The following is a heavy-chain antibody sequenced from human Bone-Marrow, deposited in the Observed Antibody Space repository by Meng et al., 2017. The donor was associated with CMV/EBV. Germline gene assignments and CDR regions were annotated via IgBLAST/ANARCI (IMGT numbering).Heavy chain of an antibody. CDR3: ARDTGWYYFDS. J-gene: IGHJ4*02. V-gene: IGHV4-61*01. D-gene: IGHD1-14*01. CDR1: GGSVSSGYYY. CDR2: MSYNGGT. Sequence: SETLSLTCTVFGGSVSSGYYYWSWIRQPPGKGLEWIGYMSYNGGTNYKPSLQSRVTISVDMSKNQFSLTLSLVTAADTAVYYCARDTGWYYFDSWGQGILVTVSS.